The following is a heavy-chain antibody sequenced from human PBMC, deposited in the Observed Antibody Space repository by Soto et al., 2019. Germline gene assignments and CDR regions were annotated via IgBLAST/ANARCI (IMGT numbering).Heavy chain of an antibody. Sequence: QVQLVQSGAEVKKPGSSVKVSCKASGGTFSSYAISWVRQAPGQGLEWMGGIIPIFGTANYAQKFQGRVTITADEATSTADSELSRLRAEDTDVYYGARGWGGEVRNWFDPGGQGTLVTVSS. D-gene: IGHD3-10*01. CDR3: ARGWGGEVRNWFDP. CDR2: IIPIFGTA. CDR1: GGTFSSYA. J-gene: IGHJ5*02. V-gene: IGHV1-69*12.